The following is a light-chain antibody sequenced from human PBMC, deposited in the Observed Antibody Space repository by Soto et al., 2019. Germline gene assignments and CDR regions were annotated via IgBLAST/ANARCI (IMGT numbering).Light chain of an antibody. CDR2: NTN. J-gene: IGLJ3*02. CDR1: YGSVSSSYY. Sequence: QTVVTQEPSFSVSPGGTVTLTCGLSYGSVSSSYYPTWYQQTPGQPPRTLIYNTNIRSSGVPDRFSGSILGHKAALTITGAQADDESDYYCVLDMGGGIWVFGGGTKVTVL. CDR3: VLDMGGGIWV. V-gene: IGLV8-61*01.